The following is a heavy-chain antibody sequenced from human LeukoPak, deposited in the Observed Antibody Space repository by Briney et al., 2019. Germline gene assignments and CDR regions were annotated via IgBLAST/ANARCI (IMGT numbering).Heavy chain of an antibody. D-gene: IGHD6-6*01. J-gene: IGHJ4*02. Sequence: PSETLSLTCTVSGGSISSGSYYWSWIRQPAGKGLEWIGRIYTSGSTNYNPSLKSRVTISVDTSKNQFSLKLSSVTAADTAVYYRARSGYSSSWAADYWGQGTLVTVSS. CDR2: IYTSGST. V-gene: IGHV4-61*02. CDR3: ARSGYSSSWAADY. CDR1: GGSISSGSYY.